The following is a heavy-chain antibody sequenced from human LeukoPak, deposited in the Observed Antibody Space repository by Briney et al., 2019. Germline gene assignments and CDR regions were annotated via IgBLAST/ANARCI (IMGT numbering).Heavy chain of an antibody. CDR1: GYTFTDYY. V-gene: IGHV1-46*01. CDR2: INPSAGTT. J-gene: IGHJ4*02. Sequence: ASVKVSCKASGYTFTDYYIHWVRQAPGQGLEWLGIINPSAGTTAYSQKFQGRLTVTRDMSTSTVYMELRSLRSEDTAIFYCARDDYGGRGGGDYWGQGTLVTVSS. D-gene: IGHD4-23*01. CDR3: ARDDYGGRGGGDY.